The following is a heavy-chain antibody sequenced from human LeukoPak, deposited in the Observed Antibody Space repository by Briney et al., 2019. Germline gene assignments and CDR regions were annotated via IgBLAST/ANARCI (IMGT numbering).Heavy chain of an antibody. CDR1: GFTFSSYA. J-gene: IGHJ4*02. CDR2: ISGSGGST. D-gene: IGHD5-18*01. CDR3: AKAGYSYGHFDY. V-gene: IGHV3-23*01. Sequence: GGSLRLSCATSGFTFSSYATSWVRQAPGKGLEWVSAISGSGGSTYYADSVKGRFTISRDNSKNTLYLQMNSLRAEDTAVYYCAKAGYSYGHFDYWGQGTLVTVSS.